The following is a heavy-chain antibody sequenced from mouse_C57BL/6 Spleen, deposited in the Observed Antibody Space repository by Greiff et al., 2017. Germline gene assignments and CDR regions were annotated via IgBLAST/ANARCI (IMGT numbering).Heavy chain of an antibody. D-gene: IGHD4-1*01. Sequence: VQLKESGGGLVKPGGSLKLSCAASGFTFSDYGMHWVRQAPEKGLEWVAYISSGSSTIYYADTVKGRFTISRDNAKNTLFLQMTSLRSEDTAMYYCARDAGTIDYWGQGTTLTVSS. CDR3: ARDAGTIDY. CDR1: GFTFSDYG. CDR2: ISSGSSTI. J-gene: IGHJ2*01. V-gene: IGHV5-17*01.